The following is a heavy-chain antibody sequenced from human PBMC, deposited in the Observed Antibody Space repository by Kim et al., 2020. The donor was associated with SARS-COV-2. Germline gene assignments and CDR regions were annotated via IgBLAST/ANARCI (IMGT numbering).Heavy chain of an antibody. CDR2: ST. J-gene: IGHJ5*02. V-gene: IGHV4-31*02. CDR3: ARSDTGSWFDP. Sequence: STQYNPSLKSRVTISLDTSKTQLSLKLTSVTAADTALYYCARSDTGSWFDPWGQGTLVTVPS. D-gene: IGHD1-26*01.